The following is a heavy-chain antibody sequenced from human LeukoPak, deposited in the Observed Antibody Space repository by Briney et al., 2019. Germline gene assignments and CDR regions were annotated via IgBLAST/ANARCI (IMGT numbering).Heavy chain of an antibody. V-gene: IGHV1-69*13. Sequence: GASVTVSCTASGGTFSSYAISWVRQAPGQGLEWMGGIIPIFGTANYAQKFQGRVTITADESTSTAYMELSSLRSEDTAVYYCARVDSSGWTGGMDVWGQGTTVTVSS. CDR3: ARVDSSGWTGGMDV. CDR2: IIPIFGTA. D-gene: IGHD6-19*01. J-gene: IGHJ6*02. CDR1: GGTFSSYA.